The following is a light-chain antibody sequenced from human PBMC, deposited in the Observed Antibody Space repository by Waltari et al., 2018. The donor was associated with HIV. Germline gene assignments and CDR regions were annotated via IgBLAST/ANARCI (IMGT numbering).Light chain of an antibody. J-gene: IGLJ1*01. CDR3: QTWDTNSLYV. Sequence: SYEVTQTPSVSVAPGQTAIITCSGDRLGDKFTCWYQQKPGQSPVLVIYQDSKRPSGSPERLSASNSWNTDTLTISGTQATDDADYYCQTWDTNSLYVFGSGTKVSVL. V-gene: IGLV3-1*01. CDR1: RLGDKF. CDR2: QDS.